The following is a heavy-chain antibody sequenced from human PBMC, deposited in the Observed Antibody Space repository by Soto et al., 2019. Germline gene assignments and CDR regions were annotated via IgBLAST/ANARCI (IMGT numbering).Heavy chain of an antibody. CDR1: GFTFSSCI. V-gene: IGHV3-48*02. CDR2: ISSSSSTI. Sequence: PWGSLILSCAASGFTFSSCIMNWVRQAPGKGLEWVSYISSSSSTIYYADSVKGRFTISRDNAKNSLYLQMNSLRDEDTAVYYCARDTQDDFWSGYYRDYWGQGTLVTVSS. CDR3: ARDTQDDFWSGYYRDY. J-gene: IGHJ4*02. D-gene: IGHD3-3*01.